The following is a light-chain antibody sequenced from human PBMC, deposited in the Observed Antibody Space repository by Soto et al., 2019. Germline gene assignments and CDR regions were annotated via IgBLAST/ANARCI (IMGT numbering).Light chain of an antibody. CDR1: QSVVTN. CDR3: QQYGSSPTWT. V-gene: IGKV3-15*01. J-gene: IGKJ1*01. CDR2: GAS. Sequence: EIVMTQSPATLSVSPGERATLSCRASQSVVTNLAWYQQKPGQAPRLLIYGASTRATGIPPRFSGSGSGTDFTLTISRLEPEDSAVYYCQQYGSSPTWTFGQGTKVDIK.